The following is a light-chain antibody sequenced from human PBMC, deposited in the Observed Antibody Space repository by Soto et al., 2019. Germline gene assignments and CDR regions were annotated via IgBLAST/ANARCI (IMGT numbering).Light chain of an antibody. CDR2: EGS. Sequence: QSVLTQPASVSGSPGQSITISCTGTSSDVGSYNLVSWYQHHPGKAPKLILYEGSKRPSGVSNRFSGSKSGNTASLTISGLQAEDETDYYCCSFASTGTYVFGTGTKVTVL. CDR3: CSFASTGTYV. CDR1: SSDVGSYNL. V-gene: IGLV2-23*01. J-gene: IGLJ1*01.